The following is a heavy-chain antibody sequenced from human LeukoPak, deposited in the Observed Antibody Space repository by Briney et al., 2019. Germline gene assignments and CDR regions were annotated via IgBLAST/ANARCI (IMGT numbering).Heavy chain of an antibody. Sequence: GGSLRLSCAASGFTFRTFWMSWVRQAPGKGLEWVANINEGGGEKYYVDSVEGRFTISRDNAKNSLFLQMNSLRVEDTAMYYCARAGAAGTVDCWGQGTLVTVSS. CDR3: ARAGAAGTVDC. V-gene: IGHV3-7*03. CDR1: GFTFRTFW. CDR2: INEGGGEK. D-gene: IGHD6-13*01. J-gene: IGHJ4*02.